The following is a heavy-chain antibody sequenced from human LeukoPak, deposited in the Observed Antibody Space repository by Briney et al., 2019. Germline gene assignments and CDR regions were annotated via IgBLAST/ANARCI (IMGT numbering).Heavy chain of an antibody. CDR3: ARELSVYATPYGMDV. D-gene: IGHD2-8*01. CDR2: INPSGGST. Sequence: ASVKVSCKASGYTFTSYYMHWVRQAPGQGLEWMGIINPSGGSTSYAQKFQGRVTMTRDTSTSTVYMELSSLRSEDTAVYYCARELSVYATPYGMDVWGQGTTVTVSS. J-gene: IGHJ6*02. CDR1: GYTFTSYY. V-gene: IGHV1-46*01.